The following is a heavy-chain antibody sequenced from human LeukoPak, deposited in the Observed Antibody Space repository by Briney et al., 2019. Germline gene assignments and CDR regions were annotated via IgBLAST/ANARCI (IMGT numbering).Heavy chain of an antibody. Sequence: ASVKFSCRASGYTFTSKGISGVRQAPEQGFEGMGWISAYNGNTNYAQKLQGRVTMTTDTSTSTAYMELRSLRSDDTAVYYCARVSIPMWLEIDYWGQGTLVTVSS. CDR2: ISAYNGNT. CDR1: GYTFTSKG. V-gene: IGHV1-18*01. D-gene: IGHD2/OR15-2a*01. CDR3: ARVSIPMWLEIDY. J-gene: IGHJ4*02.